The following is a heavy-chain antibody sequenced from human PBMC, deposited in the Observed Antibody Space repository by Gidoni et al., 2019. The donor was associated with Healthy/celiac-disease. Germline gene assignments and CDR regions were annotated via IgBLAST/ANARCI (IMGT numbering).Heavy chain of an antibody. V-gene: IGHV3-33*01. Sequence: QVQLVESGGGVVQPGRSLRLSCAASGFTFSSYGMHWVRQAPGKGLEWVAVIWYDGSNKYYADSVKGRFTISRDNSKNTLYLQMNSLRAEDTAVYYCARAVYYDSSGTSAFDYWGQGTLVTVSS. CDR1: GFTFSSYG. CDR2: IWYDGSNK. CDR3: ARAVYYDSSGTSAFDY. D-gene: IGHD3-22*01. J-gene: IGHJ4*02.